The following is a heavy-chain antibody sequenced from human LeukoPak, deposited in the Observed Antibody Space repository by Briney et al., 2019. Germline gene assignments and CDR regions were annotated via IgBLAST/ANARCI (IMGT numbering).Heavy chain of an antibody. CDR1: GFTVSSNY. J-gene: IGHJ3*02. D-gene: IGHD3-22*01. CDR2: IYSGGST. CDR3: ARDTYYYDSSGYYDAFDI. Sequence: GGSLRLSCAASGFTVSSNYMSWVRQAPGKGLEWVSVIYSGGSTYYADSVKGRFTISRDNSKNTLYLQMNSLRAEDTAVYYCARDTYYYDSSGYYDAFDIRGQGTMVTVSS. V-gene: IGHV3-66*02.